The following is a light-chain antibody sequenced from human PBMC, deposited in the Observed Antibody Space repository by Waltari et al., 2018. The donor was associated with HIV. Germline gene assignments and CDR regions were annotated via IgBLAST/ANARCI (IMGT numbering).Light chain of an antibody. CDR2: GSN. CDR1: SSNIGSNY. J-gene: IGLJ3*02. CDR3: AAWDDSLSGRV. V-gene: IGLV1-47*03. Sequence: QSVLTQSPSASGTPGQRVTISCSGSSSNIGSNYVYWYQQLPGTAPKLLIYGSNQRPPGVPDRFSGSKSGTSASLAISGLWSEDEADYYCAAWDDSLSGRVFGGGTKLTVL.